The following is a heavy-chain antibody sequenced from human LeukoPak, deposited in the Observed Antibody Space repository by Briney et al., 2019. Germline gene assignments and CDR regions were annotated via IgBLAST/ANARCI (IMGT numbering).Heavy chain of an antibody. Sequence: GGSLRLSCAASGFTLSSYGMSWVRQAPGKGLEWVSAISGSGGSTYYADSVKGRFTLSRDNSKNTLYLQMNSLRAEDTAVYYCARNHENYYMDVWGKGTTVTVSS. CDR1: GFTLSSYG. V-gene: IGHV3-23*01. J-gene: IGHJ6*03. CDR3: ARNHENYYMDV. CDR2: ISGSGGST.